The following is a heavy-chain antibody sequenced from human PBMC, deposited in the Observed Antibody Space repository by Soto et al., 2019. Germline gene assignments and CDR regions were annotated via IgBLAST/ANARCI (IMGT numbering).Heavy chain of an antibody. CDR2: IIPFHGVT. CDR3: TRDWEITVYIWSFGGF. Sequence: QVQLVQSGAEVKKPGSSLKFSCKASGGTFRPYTINWVRHAPGQVLEWMGRIIPFHGVTNYAQKFQARVTIPAEKSTSTAYRELSGLGFEDTAMYYCTRDWEITVYIWSFGGFWGRGTLVTVSS. V-gene: IGHV1-69*08. CDR1: GGTFRPYT. D-gene: IGHD3-9*01. J-gene: IGHJ4*02.